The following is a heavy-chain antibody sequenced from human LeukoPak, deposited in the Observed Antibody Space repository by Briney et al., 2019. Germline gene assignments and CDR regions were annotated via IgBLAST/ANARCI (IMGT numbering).Heavy chain of an antibody. D-gene: IGHD5-18*01. CDR3: ARTGAADSYGPPYYFDY. CDR2: IIPIFGTA. CDR1: GGTFSSYA. V-gene: IGHV1-69*13. J-gene: IGHJ4*02. Sequence: AASVKVSFKASGGTFSSYAISWVRQAPGQGLEWMGGIIPIFGTANYAQKFQGRVTITADESTSTAYMELSSLRSEDTAVYYCARTGAADSYGPPYYFDYWGQGTLVTVSS.